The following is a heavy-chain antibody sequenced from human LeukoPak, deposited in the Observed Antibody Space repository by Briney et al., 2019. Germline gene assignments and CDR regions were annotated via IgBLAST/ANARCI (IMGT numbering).Heavy chain of an antibody. Sequence: SETLSLTCAVFGGSCSDSYWSWIRQPPGKGLEWIGEINHSGSTNYNPSLKSRVTISVDTSKNQFSLKLSSVTAADTAVYYCARVVRYYNVGHYYGMDVWGQGTTVTVSS. CDR2: INHSGST. V-gene: IGHV4-34*01. D-gene: IGHD3-10*01. CDR3: ARVVRYYNVGHYYGMDV. CDR1: GGSCSDSY. J-gene: IGHJ6*02.